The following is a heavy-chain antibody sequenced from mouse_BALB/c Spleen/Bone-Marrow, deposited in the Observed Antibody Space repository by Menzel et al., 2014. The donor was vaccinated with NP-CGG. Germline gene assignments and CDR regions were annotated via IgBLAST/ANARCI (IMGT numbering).Heavy chain of an antibody. V-gene: IGHV1-4*01. J-gene: IGHJ3*01. D-gene: IGHD2-4*01. Sequence: QVQLQQSGAELARPGASVKMSCKASGYTFXSYTMHWVKQRPGQGLEWIGYINPSSGYTNYNQKFKDKATLTADKSSSTAYMQLSSLTSEDSVVYYCARSYYDYDRAWFAYWGQGTLVTVSA. CDR1: GYTFXSYT. CDR2: INPSSGYT. CDR3: ARSYYDYDRAWFAY.